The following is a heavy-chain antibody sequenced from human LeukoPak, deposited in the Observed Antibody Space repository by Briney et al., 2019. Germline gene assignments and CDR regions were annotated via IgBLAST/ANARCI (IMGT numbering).Heavy chain of an antibody. CDR1: GYNFTGYY. V-gene: IGHV1-2*02. J-gene: IGHJ6*03. Sequence: ASVKVSCKTSGYNFTGYYIHWVRQAPGQGLEWMGWINPNSGGTNHAQKFQGRVIMTRDTSITTAYMELSSLTSDDTAVYFCARSAEHCNNGVCFTDYYMDVWGKGTTVTVSS. CDR3: ARSAEHCNNGVCFTDYYMDV. D-gene: IGHD2-8*01. CDR2: INPNSGGT.